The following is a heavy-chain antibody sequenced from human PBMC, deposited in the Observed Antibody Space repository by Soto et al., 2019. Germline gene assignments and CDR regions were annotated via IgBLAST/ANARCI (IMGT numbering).Heavy chain of an antibody. J-gene: IGHJ4*02. CDR3: AASGYRLKNLKFDY. D-gene: IGHD5-18*01. V-gene: IGHV4-30-4*01. CDR2: IYYSGST. Sequence: SETLSLTCTVSGGSISSGDYYWSWIRQPPGKGLEWIGYIYYSGSTYYTPSLKSRVTISVDTSKNQFSLKLSSVTAADTAVYYCAASGYRLKNLKFDYWGQGTLVTVSA. CDR1: GGSISSGDYY.